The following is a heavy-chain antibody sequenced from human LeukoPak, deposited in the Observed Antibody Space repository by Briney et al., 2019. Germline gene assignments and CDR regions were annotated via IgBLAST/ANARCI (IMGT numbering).Heavy chain of an antibody. J-gene: IGHJ4*02. D-gene: IGHD5-12*01. CDR3: TTPKYSGYDFYF. CDR2: IKSKTDGGTT. Sequence: GGSLRLSCAASGFTFDDYGMSWVRQAPGKGLEWVGRIKSKTDGGTTDYAAPVKGRFTISRDDSKNTLFLQMNSLKTEDTATYYCTTPKYSGYDFYFWGQGTLVTVSS. V-gene: IGHV3-15*01. CDR1: GFTFDDYG.